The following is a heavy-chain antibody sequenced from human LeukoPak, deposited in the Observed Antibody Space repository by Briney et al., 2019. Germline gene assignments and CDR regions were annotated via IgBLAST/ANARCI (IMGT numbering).Heavy chain of an antibody. D-gene: IGHD3-10*01. CDR1: GFTFDDYA. CDR3: AKGPYGSGSYFFDY. J-gene: IGHJ4*02. Sequence: HPGGSLRLSCAASGFTFDDYAMHWVRQAPGKGLEWVSGISWNSGSIGYADSVKGRFTISRDNAKNSLYLQMNSLRAEDTALYYCAKGPYGSGSYFFDYWGQGTLVTVSS. CDR2: ISWNSGSI. V-gene: IGHV3-9*01.